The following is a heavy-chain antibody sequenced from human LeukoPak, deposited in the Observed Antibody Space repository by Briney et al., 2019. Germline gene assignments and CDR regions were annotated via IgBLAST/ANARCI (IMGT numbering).Heavy chain of an antibody. CDR1: GFTFSSYA. D-gene: IGHD5-18*01. Sequence: PGGSLRLSCAASGFTFSSYAMSWVRQAPAKGLDWVSAISGSGGSTYYADSVKGRFTISRDNSKNTLYLQMNSLRAEDTAVYYCAKDSRYSSVFDYWGQGTLVTVSS. CDR2: ISGSGGST. J-gene: IGHJ4*02. V-gene: IGHV3-23*01. CDR3: AKDSRYSSVFDY.